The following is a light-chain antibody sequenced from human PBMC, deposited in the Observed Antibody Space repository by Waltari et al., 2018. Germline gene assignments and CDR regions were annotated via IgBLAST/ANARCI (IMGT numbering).Light chain of an antibody. CDR2: WAS. CDR3: QQYYGTPLT. V-gene: IGKV4-1*01. CDR1: QSVLYSSNNKDY. Sequence: DIVMTQSPDSLAVSLGERATINCKSSQSVLYSSNNKDYLAWYQQKPGQPPKLLIYWASTRETGVPERFRGSGSETEFTLTISSLQAEDVAVYYCQQYYGTPLTCGGGTKVEVK. J-gene: IGKJ4*01.